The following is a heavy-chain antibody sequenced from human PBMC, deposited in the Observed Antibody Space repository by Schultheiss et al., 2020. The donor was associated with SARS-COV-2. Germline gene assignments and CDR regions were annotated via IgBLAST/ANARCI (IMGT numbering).Heavy chain of an antibody. CDR3: AREKRELLLYFDY. CDR2: IWYDGSNK. J-gene: IGHJ4*02. CDR1: GFTFSSYG. V-gene: IGHV3-33*01. Sequence: GGSLRLSCAASGFTFSSYGMHWVRQAPGKGLEWVAVIWYDGSNKYYADSVKGRFTISRDNSKNTLYLQMNSLKTEDTAVYYCAREKRELLLYFDYWGQGTLVTVSS. D-gene: IGHD1-26*01.